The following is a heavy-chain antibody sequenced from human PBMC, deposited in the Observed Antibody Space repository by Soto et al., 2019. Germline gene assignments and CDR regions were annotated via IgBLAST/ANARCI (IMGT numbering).Heavy chain of an antibody. CDR3: ARGYGFYDVSGYSYYFDY. V-gene: IGHV3-23*01. J-gene: IGHJ4*02. D-gene: IGHD3-22*01. CDR2: ISRSAGST. Sequence: GGSLRLSCAGSGFTFNRYAMSWVRQAPGKGLEWVSSISRSAGSTFYADSVKGRFTISRDNSKNTLYLQMNSLRAEDTAVYYCARGYGFYDVSGYSYYFDYWGQGTLVTVSS. CDR1: GFTFNRYA.